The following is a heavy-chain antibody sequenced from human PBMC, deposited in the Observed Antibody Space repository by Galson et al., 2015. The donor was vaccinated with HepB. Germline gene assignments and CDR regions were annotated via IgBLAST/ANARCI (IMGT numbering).Heavy chain of an antibody. CDR3: AKAGCSGAGCYLRYSWIDS. V-gene: IGHV3-21*06. J-gene: IGHJ5*01. CDR2: ITTSSSYI. D-gene: IGHD2-2*01. CDR1: GFTFSAYD. Sequence: LRLSCAASGFTFSAYDMYWVRQAPGKGLEWVSSITTSSSYIYYADSMRGRFTISRDNAKNSLFLQMDSLRAEDTAVYYCAKAGCSGAGCYLRYSWIDSWGQETLVTVSS.